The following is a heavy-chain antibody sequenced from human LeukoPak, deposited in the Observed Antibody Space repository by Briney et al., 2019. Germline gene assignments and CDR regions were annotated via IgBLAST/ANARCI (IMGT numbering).Heavy chain of an antibody. CDR1: GFTFSSYS. J-gene: IGHJ4*02. CDR2: ITSSSSNT. CDR3: ARDYKYFDY. Sequence: GGSLRLSCAGSGFTFSSYSMNWVRQAPGKGLEWVSSITSSSSNTHYVDSVKGRFTISRDNAKNSLYLQMNSLRAEDTAVYYCARDYKYFDYWGQGTLVTVS. V-gene: IGHV3-21*01. D-gene: IGHD1-1*01.